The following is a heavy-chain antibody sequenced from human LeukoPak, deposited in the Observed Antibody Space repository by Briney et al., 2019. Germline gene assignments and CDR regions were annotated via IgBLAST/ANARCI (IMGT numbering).Heavy chain of an antibody. D-gene: IGHD3-9*01. V-gene: IGHV4-4*02. CDR2: FYHSGGI. CDR1: GDSVTTTNW. CDR3: ARDKSTIDSRIGYFDL. Sequence: PSETLSLTCAVSGDSVTTTNWWSWVRQPPGKGLEWIGQFYHSGGINYSPSLKNRVTMSVDKSKNHFYQKLTSVTAADTAVYFCARDKSTIDSRIGYFDLWGRGTLVTVSS. J-gene: IGHJ2*01.